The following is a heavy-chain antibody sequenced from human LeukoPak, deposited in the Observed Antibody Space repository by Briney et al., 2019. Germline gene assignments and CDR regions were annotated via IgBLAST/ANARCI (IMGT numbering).Heavy chain of an antibody. CDR1: GGSFSGYY. CDR2: MNPSGST. J-gene: IGHJ6*03. D-gene: IGHD3-22*01. Sequence: SETLSLTCAVYGGSFSGYYWTWIRRTPGKGLEWIGEMNPSGSTNYNPSLKSRVTISVDTSKNQFSLNLSSVTAADTAVYYCARGRQDVTMMVVVMTGVSYYLDVWGKGTTVTVS. V-gene: IGHV4-34*01. CDR3: ARGRQDVTMMVVVMTGVSYYLDV.